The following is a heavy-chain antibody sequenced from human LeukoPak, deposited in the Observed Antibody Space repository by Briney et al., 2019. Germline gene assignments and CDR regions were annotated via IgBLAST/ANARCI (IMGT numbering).Heavy chain of an antibody. CDR1: GFTFSSYA. V-gene: IGHV3-23*01. J-gene: IGHJ4*02. D-gene: IGHD6-19*01. CDR3: AKDVSGWSDY. CDR2: ISGSGGST. Sequence: GGSLRLSCAASGFTFSSYAMSWVRQAPGRGLEWVSVISGSGGSTYDEDSVKGRFTISRDNSKNTLYLQMNSLRAEDTAVYYCAKDVSGWSDYWGQGTLVTVSS.